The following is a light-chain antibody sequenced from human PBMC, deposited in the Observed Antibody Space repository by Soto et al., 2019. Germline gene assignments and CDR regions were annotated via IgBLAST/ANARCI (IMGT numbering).Light chain of an antibody. CDR2: DAS. CDR1: QSVSSY. CDR3: QQRSNWPT. Sequence: EIVLTQSPATLSLSPGERATLSCRASQSVSSYLAWYKQKPGQAPRLLIYDASNRATGIPARISGSRSGTDFFFTISSLEPEDFAVYYCQQRSNWPTFGPGTRWISN. J-gene: IGKJ3*01. V-gene: IGKV3-11*01.